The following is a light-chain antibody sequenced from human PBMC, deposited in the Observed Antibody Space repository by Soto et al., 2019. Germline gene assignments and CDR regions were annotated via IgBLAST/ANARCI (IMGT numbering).Light chain of an antibody. CDR1: SSSVGASYD. CDR2: SNT. J-gene: IGLJ2*01. V-gene: IGLV1-40*01. CDR3: QSYDNILSAVV. Sequence: QSVLTQPPSVSGAPGQRVTISCTGSSSSVGASYDVHWYQHLPGTAPKLLIFSNTNRPSGVPDRFSGSKSGTSVSLAIAGLQAEDEGDYYCQSYDNILSAVVFGGGTQLTVL.